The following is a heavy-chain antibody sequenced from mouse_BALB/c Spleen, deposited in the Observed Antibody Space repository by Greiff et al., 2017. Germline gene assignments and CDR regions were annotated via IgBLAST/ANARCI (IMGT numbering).Heavy chain of an antibody. J-gene: IGHJ4*01. CDR1: GYTFTDYA. CDR2: ISTYYGDA. D-gene: IGHD1-1*01. CDR3: ARSIYYGSSFYYYAMDY. Sequence: QVQLQQSGAELVRPGVSVKISCKGSGYTFTDYAMHWVKQSHAKSLEWIGVISTYYGDASYNQKFKGKATMTVDKSSSTAYMELARLTSEDSAIYYCARSIYYGSSFYYYAMDYWGQGTSVTVSS. V-gene: IGHV1S137*01.